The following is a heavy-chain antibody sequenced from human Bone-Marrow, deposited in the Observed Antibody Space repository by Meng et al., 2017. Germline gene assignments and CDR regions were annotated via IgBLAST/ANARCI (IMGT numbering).Heavy chain of an antibody. D-gene: IGHD4-17*01. V-gene: IGHV4-4*02. J-gene: IGHJ5*02. CDR1: GGAIGSSNG. CDR3: ARRVSGSGLTTDWFDP. Sequence: QLRESGLGLLKRSGTLALPSAVSGGAIGSSNGRSWVRQPPGKGLEWIGEIYHSGSTNYNPSLKSRVTISVDKSKNQFFLKLSSVTAADTAVYYCARRVSGSGLTTDWFDPWGQGTLVTVSS. CDR2: IYHSGST.